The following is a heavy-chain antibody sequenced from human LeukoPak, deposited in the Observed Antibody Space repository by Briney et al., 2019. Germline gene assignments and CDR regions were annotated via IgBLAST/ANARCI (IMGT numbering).Heavy chain of an antibody. J-gene: IGHJ4*02. V-gene: IGHV1-69*02. Sequence: SVKVSCKASGGTFSSYTISWVRQAPGQGLEWMGRIIPILGIANYAQKFQGRVTITADKSTSTAYMELSSLRSEDTAVYYCASTLDYSNYGIDYWGQGTLVTVSS. CDR1: GGTFSSYT. CDR3: ASTLDYSNYGIDY. D-gene: IGHD4-11*01. CDR2: IIPILGIA.